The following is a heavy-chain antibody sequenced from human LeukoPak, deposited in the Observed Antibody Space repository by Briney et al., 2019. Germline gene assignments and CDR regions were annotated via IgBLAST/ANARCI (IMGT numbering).Heavy chain of an antibody. Sequence: NPGGSLRLSCAASGFTFSNAWMNWVRQAPGKGLEWVGRIKSKTDGGTTDYVAPVKGRFTISRDDSKNTLFLQMNSLKTEDTAVYYCTTVGGYGDYPHYFDYWGQGTLVTVSS. CDR3: TTVGGYGDYPHYFDY. D-gene: IGHD4-17*01. CDR1: GFTFSNAW. V-gene: IGHV3-15*01. CDR2: IKSKTDGGTT. J-gene: IGHJ4*02.